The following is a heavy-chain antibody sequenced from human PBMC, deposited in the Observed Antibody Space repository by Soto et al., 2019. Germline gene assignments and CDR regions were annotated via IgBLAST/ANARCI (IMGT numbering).Heavy chain of an antibody. CDR1: GYTFTSYG. J-gene: IGHJ6*02. V-gene: IGHV1-18*01. CDR3: ARDGPKLENYCSYGMDV. CDR2: ISAYNGNT. Sequence: QVQLVQSGAEVKKPGASVKVSCKASGYTFTSYGISWVRQAPGQGLEWMGWISAYNGNTNYAQKLQGRVTMTTDTSTNTAYMELRSLRSDDTAVYDCARDGPKLENYCSYGMDVWGQGTTVTVSS. D-gene: IGHD1-26*01.